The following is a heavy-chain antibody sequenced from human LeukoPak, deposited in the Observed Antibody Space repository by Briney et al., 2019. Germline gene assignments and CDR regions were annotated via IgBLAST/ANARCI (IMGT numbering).Heavy chain of an antibody. D-gene: IGHD7-27*01. J-gene: IGHJ6*02. CDR1: GFTFSSYS. Sequence: PGGSLRLSCAASGFTFSSYSMNWVRQAPGKGLEWVSSISSSSSYIYYADSVKGRFTISRDNAKNSLYLQMNSLRAEDTAVYYCARLQVPLGYYYYGMDVWGQGTTVTVSS. CDR2: ISSSSSYI. V-gene: IGHV3-21*01. CDR3: ARLQVPLGYYYYGMDV.